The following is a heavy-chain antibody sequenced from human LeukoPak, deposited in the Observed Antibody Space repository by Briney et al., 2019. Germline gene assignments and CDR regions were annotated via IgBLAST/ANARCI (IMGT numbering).Heavy chain of an antibody. V-gene: IGHV3-21*01. CDR2: ISSTSSYI. D-gene: IGHD6-13*01. J-gene: IGHJ5*02. Sequence: PGGSLRLSCEASGFTFSSYWMSWVRQAPGKGLEWVSSISSTSSYIYYADSVKGRFTISRDNAKNSLYLQMNSLRAEDTAVYYCAKVGIAAAGTYWFDPWGQGTLVTVSS. CDR3: AKVGIAAAGTYWFDP. CDR1: GFTFSSYW.